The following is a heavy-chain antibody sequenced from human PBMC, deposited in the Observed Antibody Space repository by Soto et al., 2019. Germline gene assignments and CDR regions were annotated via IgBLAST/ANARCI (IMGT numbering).Heavy chain of an antibody. CDR1: GFTFSGSA. CDR3: TSTKVGYCSGGSCGGHGG. CDR2: IRSKANSYAT. V-gene: IGHV3-73*02. Sequence: EVQLVESGGGLVQPGGSLKLSCAASGFTFSGSAMHWVRQASGKGLEWVGRIRSKANSYATAYAASVKGRFTISRDDSKNTAYLQMNSLKTEDTAVYYCTSTKVGYCSGGSCGGHGGWGLGTLVTVSS. J-gene: IGHJ4*02. D-gene: IGHD2-15*01.